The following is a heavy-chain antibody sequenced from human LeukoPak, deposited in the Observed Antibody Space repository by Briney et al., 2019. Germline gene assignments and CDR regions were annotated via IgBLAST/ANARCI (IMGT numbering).Heavy chain of an antibody. CDR2: VYYGRSP. V-gene: IGHV4-39*02. J-gene: IGHJ4*02. Sequence: MASETLSLTCTVSGDSISRSTYYWAWIRQPPGKGLEWIGSVYYGRSPYFNPSLESRATISVDTSKNHFSLKMSSVTAADTAVYYCARSSGTGTFYYWGQGTLVTVSS. CDR1: GDSISRSTYY. CDR3: ARSSGTGTFYY. D-gene: IGHD6-25*01.